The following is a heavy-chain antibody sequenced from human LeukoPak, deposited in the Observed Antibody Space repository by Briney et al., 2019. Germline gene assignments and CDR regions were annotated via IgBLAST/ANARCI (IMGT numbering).Heavy chain of an antibody. D-gene: IGHD6-13*01. CDR3: AKAGYTSSWPLDY. CDR1: GFTFSSDG. CDR2: LSGSGSTT. Sequence: GGSLRLSCAASGFTFSSDGMSWVRQAPGKGLEWVSALSGSGSTTYYADSVKGRFTISRDNSKNMLSLEMNSLRVEDTAVYYCAKAGYTSSWPLDYWGQGTQDTVSS. V-gene: IGHV3-23*01. J-gene: IGHJ4*02.